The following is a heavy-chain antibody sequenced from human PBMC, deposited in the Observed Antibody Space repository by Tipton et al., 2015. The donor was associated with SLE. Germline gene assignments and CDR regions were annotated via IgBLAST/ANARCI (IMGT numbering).Heavy chain of an antibody. V-gene: IGHV4-4*07. CDR1: GGSISSYY. CDR2: IYTSGST. J-gene: IGHJ5*02. CDR3: ARGKSARSSFTFDP. D-gene: IGHD6-6*01. Sequence: TLSLTCTVSGGSISSYYWSWIRQPAGKGLEWTGRIYTSGSTNYNPSLKSRVTMSVDTSKNQFSLKLSSVTAADTAVYYCARGKSARSSFTFDPWGQGTLVTVSS.